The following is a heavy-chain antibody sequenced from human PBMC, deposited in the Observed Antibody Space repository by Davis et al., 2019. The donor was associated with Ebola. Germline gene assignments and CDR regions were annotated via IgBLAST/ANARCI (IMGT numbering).Heavy chain of an antibody. Sequence: GESLKISCSASGFTFSSYAMHWVRQAPGKGLEYVSAISSNGGSTYYADSVKGRFTISRDNSKNTLYLQMSSLRAEDTAVYYCAREVAVNYFDYWGQGTLVTVSS. CDR2: ISSNGGST. V-gene: IGHV3-64D*08. J-gene: IGHJ4*02. CDR3: AREVAVNYFDY. CDR1: GFTFSSYA. D-gene: IGHD6-19*01.